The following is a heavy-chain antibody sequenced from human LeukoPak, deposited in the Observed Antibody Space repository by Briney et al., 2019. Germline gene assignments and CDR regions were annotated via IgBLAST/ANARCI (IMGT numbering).Heavy chain of an antibody. CDR2: IRYDGNNK. CDR1: GFTFSSHD. J-gene: IGHJ4*02. Sequence: GGSLRLSCAASGFTFSSHDMSWVRQAPGKGLEWVAFIRYDGNNKYYADSVKGRFTISRDNSKNTLYLQMNNLRAEDTAVYYCAKLISPYDYWGQGTLVLVSS. CDR3: AKLISPYDY. V-gene: IGHV3-30*02.